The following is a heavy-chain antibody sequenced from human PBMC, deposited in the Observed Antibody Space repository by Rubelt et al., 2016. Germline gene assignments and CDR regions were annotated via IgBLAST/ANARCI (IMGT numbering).Heavy chain of an antibody. CDR3: ARLAVAGGVTFDY. Sequence: QVQLQESGPGLVKPSETLSLTCTVSGGSISSYYWSWIRQPPGKGLEWIWYIYYSGSTNYNPALKSRVTISVDTAKNQFSRKLSSVTAADTAEYYCARLAVAGGVTFDYWGQGTLVTVSS. CDR1: GGSISSYY. CDR2: IYYSGST. D-gene: IGHD6-19*01. V-gene: IGHV4-59*01. J-gene: IGHJ4*02.